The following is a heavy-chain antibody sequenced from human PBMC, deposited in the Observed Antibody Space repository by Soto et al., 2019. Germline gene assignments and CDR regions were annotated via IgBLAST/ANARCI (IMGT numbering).Heavy chain of an antibody. V-gene: IGHV3-21*01. D-gene: IGHD6-19*01. J-gene: IGHJ3*02. CDR3: ARDLAVAGTRPDAFDI. CDR1: GFTFSSYS. CDR2: ISSSSSYI. Sequence: GGSLRLSCAASGFTFSSYSMNWVRQAPGKGLEWVSSISSSSSYIYYADSVKGRFTISRDNAKNSLYLQMNSLRAEDTAVYYCARDLAVAGTRPDAFDIWGQGTMVTVSS.